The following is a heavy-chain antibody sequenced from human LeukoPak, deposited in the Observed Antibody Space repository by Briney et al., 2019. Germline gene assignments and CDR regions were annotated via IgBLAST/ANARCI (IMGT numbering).Heavy chain of an antibody. D-gene: IGHD3-22*01. J-gene: IGHJ4*02. CDR3: AREGSDYYDSSGQTFDLDY. CDR1: GGSVSSGSYY. CDR2: IYYTGST. Sequence: SETLSLTCTVSGGSVSSGSYYWSWIRQPPGKGLEWIGYIYYTGSTNYNPSLKSRVTISVDTSKNQFSLKLSSVTAEDTAVYYCAREGSDYYDSSGQTFDLDYWGQGTLVTVPS. V-gene: IGHV4-61*01.